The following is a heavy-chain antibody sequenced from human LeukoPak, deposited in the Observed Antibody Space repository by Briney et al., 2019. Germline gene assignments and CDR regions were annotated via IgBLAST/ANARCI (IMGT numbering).Heavy chain of an antibody. Sequence: LETLSLTCTGSGGSISSYYWSWIRQPAGKGLEWIGRIYTSGSTNYNPSLKSRVTISVDTSKNQFSLKLSSVTAADTAVYYCARGLGIAAAGSANWFDPWGQGTLVTVSS. V-gene: IGHV4-4*07. CDR2: IYTSGST. CDR1: GGSISSYY. CDR3: ARGLGIAAAGSANWFDP. D-gene: IGHD6-13*01. J-gene: IGHJ5*02.